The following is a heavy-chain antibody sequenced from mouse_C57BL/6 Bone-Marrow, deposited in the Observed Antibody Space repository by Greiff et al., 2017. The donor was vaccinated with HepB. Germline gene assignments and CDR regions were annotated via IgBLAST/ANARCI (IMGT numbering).Heavy chain of an antibody. CDR2: IDPSDSYT. CDR1: GYTFTSYW. CDR3: APSTHWYFDV. D-gene: IGHD2-1*01. J-gene: IGHJ1*03. V-gene: IGHV1-59*01. Sequence: VQLQHPGAELVRPGTSVKLSCKASGYTFTSYWMHWVKQRPGQGLEWIGVIDPSDSYTNYNQKFKGKATLTVDTSSSTAYMQLSSLTSEDSAVYYCAPSTHWYFDVWGTGTTVTVSS.